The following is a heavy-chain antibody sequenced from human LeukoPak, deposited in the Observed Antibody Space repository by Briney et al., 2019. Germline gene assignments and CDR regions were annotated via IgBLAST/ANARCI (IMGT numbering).Heavy chain of an antibody. J-gene: IGHJ6*03. D-gene: IGHD3-10*01. Sequence: SETLSLTCTVSGGSISSYYWSWLRQPPGKGLEWIGYIYYSGSTNYNPSLKSRVTISVDTSKNQFSLKLSSVTAADTAVYYCARITMVRGVMDYYYMDVWGKGTTVTVSS. CDR2: IYYSGST. V-gene: IGHV4-59*01. CDR3: ARITMVRGVMDYYYMDV. CDR1: GGSISSYY.